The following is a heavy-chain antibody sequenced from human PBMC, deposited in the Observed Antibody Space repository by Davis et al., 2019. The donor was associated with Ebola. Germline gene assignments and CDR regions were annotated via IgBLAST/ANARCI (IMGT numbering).Heavy chain of an antibody. V-gene: IGHV3-30-3*01. Sequence: GGSLRLSCAASGFTFSSYAMHWVRQAPGKGLEWVAVISYDGSNKYYADSVKGRFTISRDNSKNTLYLQMNILRAEDTAVYYCARDIYPGDYYYYHYGLDVWGQGTTVTVSS. CDR2: ISYDGSNK. CDR1: GFTFSSYA. D-gene: IGHD3-3*01. CDR3: ARDIYPGDYYYYHYGLDV. J-gene: IGHJ6*02.